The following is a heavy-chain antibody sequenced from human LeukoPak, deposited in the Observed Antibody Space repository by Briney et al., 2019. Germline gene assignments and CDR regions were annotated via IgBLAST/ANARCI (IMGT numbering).Heavy chain of an antibody. D-gene: IGHD2-2*01. CDR1: GGSISSSNW. J-gene: IGHJ5*02. V-gene: IGHV4-4*02. CDR2: IYHSGST. CDR3: ARMGYCSSTSCYPEGFDP. Sequence: SETLSLTCAVSGGSISSSNWWSWVRQPPGKGLEWIGEIYHSGSTNYNPSLKSRVTISVDKSKNQFSLKLSSVTAADTAVYYCARMGYCSSTSCYPEGFDPWGQGTLVTVSS.